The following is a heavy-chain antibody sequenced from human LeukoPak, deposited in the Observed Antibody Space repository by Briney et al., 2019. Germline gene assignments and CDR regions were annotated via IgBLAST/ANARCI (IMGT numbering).Heavy chain of an antibody. CDR3: ARVGATTGGYLSGIDY. CDR2: IYHSGST. CDR1: GYSISSGYY. V-gene: IGHV4-38-2*02. D-gene: IGHD1-26*01. J-gene: IGHJ4*02. Sequence: SETLSLTCTVSGYSISSGYYWGWIRQPPGKGLEWIGSIYHSGSTYYNPSLKSRVTISVDTSKNQFSLKLSSVTAADTAVYYCARVGATTGGYLSGIDYWGQGTLVTVSS.